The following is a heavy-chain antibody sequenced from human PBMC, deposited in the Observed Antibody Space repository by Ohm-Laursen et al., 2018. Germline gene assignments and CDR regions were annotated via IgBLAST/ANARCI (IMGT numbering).Heavy chain of an antibody. CDR2: ISYDGGNK. CDR1: GFTFSSYS. CDR3: ARDDSERLYYNYGLDV. D-gene: IGHD1-1*01. V-gene: IGHV3-30*03. Sequence: SLRLSCTASGFTFSSYSMNWVRQAPGKALEWVALISYDGGNKYYADFVRGRFTISRDQSKNTMFLQMSNLSFDDTAIYYCARDDSERLYYNYGLDVWGQRTTVTVSS. J-gene: IGHJ6*02.